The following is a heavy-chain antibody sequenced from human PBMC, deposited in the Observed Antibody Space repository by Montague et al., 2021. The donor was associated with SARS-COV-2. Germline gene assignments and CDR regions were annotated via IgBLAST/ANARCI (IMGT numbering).Heavy chain of an antibody. D-gene: IGHD2-15*01. Sequence: SETLSLTCAVYGGSFTSHFWSWIRQAPGKGLEWIGEITHSGGSNYNPSLKSRVTISMDTSKNQVSLKLTSVTAADTAVYYCARGGQERDCSGDSCYSGGHFDSWGRGTPVTVFS. J-gene: IGHJ4*02. CDR2: ITHSGGS. V-gene: IGHV4-34*01. CDR3: ARGGQERDCSGDSCYSGGHFDS. CDR1: GGSFTSHF.